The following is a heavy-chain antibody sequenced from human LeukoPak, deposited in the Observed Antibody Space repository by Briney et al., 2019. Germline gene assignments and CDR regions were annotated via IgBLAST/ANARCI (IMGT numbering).Heavy chain of an antibody. J-gene: IGHJ4*02. CDR3: AREYDY. Sequence: SETLSLTCTVSGGSISSYYWSGIRHPPGKGLEWIGYIYYSGSTNYNPSLKSRVTISVDTSKNQFSLKLSSVTAADTAVYYCAREYDYWGQGTLVTVSS. V-gene: IGHV4-59*01. CDR1: GGSISSYY. CDR2: IYYSGST.